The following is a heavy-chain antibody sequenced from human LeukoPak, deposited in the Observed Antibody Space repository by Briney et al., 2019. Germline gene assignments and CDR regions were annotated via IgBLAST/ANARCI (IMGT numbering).Heavy chain of an antibody. Sequence: SETLSLTCTVSGGSISSYYWSWIRQPPGKGLEWIGSIYYSGSTNYNPSLKSRLTISVDTSKNQFSLKLSSVTAADTAVYCCARVGYDSSGYHYYYYYMDVWGKGTTVTISS. V-gene: IGHV4-59*12. D-gene: IGHD3-22*01. J-gene: IGHJ6*03. CDR3: ARVGYDSSGYHYYYYYMDV. CDR1: GGSISSYY. CDR2: IYYSGST.